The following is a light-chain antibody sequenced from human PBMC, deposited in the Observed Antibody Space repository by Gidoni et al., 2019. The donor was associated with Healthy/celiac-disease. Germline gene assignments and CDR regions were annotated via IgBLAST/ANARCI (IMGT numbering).Light chain of an antibody. CDR2: EVS. Sequence: QSALTQPASVSGSPGQSITISCTGTSSDVGSYNLVSWYQQQPGKAPKLMIYEVSKRPSGVSNRFSGSKSGNTASLTSSGLQAEDEADYYCCSYAGSSTFVVFGGGTKLTVL. CDR3: CSYAGSSTFVV. CDR1: SSDVGSYNL. J-gene: IGLJ2*01. V-gene: IGLV2-23*02.